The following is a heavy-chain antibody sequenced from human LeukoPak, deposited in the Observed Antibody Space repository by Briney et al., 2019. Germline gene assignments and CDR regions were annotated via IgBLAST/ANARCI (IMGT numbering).Heavy chain of an antibody. Sequence: GSSVKVSCKASGYTFTSYYMHWVRQAPGQVLEWMGIINPSGGSTSYAQKFQGRVTMTRDTSTSTVYMELSSLRSEDTAVYYCARGGPHDSSGGYFDYWGQGTLVTVSS. CDR2: INPSGGST. J-gene: IGHJ4*02. CDR1: GYTFTSYY. D-gene: IGHD3-22*01. CDR3: ARGGPHDSSGGYFDY. V-gene: IGHV1-46*01.